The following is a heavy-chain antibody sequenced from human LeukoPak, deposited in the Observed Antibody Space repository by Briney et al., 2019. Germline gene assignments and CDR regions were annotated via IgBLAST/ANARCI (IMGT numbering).Heavy chain of an antibody. D-gene: IGHD2-8*01. CDR3: ARDMVYAMAAFDI. V-gene: IGHV3-7*03. CDR1: GFTFSNAW. Sequence: PGGSLRLSCAASGFTFSNAWMNWVRQAPGKGLEWVANIKQDGSERYYVDSVKGRFTISRDNAKNSLYLQMNSLRAEDTAVYYCARDMVYAMAAFDIWGQGTMVTVSS. J-gene: IGHJ3*02. CDR2: IKQDGSER.